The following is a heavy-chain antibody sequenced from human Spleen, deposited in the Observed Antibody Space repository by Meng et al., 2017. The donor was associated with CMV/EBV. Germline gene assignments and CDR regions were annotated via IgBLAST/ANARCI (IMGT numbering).Heavy chain of an antibody. CDR2: ISGSGGST. V-gene: IGHV3-23*01. CDR1: GFTFSSYA. CDR3: AVGYGSGDPMRY. J-gene: IGHJ4*02. D-gene: IGHD3-10*01. Sequence: GESLKISCAASGFTFSSYAMSWVRQAPGKGLEWVSAISGSGGSTYYADSVKGRFTISRDNSKNTLYLQMNSLRAEDTAVYYCAVGYGSGDPMRYWGQGTLVTVSS.